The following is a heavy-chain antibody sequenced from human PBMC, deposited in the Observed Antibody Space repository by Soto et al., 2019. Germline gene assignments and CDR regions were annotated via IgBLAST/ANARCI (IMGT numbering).Heavy chain of an antibody. V-gene: IGHV1-18*01. J-gene: IGHJ4*02. D-gene: IGHD3-22*01. CDR1: GYTFTSYG. CDR2: ISAYNGNT. Sequence: QVQLVQSGAEVKKPGASVKVSCKASGYTFTSYGISWVRQAPGQGLEWMGGISAYNGNTNYAQKPQGRVTMTKDTSTSTAYMELRRLRSDDTAVYYCAIHYDSSGYLDCWGQGTLVTVSS. CDR3: AIHYDSSGYLDC.